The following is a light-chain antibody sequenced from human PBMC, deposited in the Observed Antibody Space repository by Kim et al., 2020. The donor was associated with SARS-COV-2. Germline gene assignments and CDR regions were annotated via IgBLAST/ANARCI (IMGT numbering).Light chain of an antibody. Sequence: SYELTQPPPVSVSPGQTASISCSGDKLGDKYACWYQQKPGQSPVLVIYQDNKRPSGIPERFSGSNSGNTATLTISGTQAMDEADYYCQAWDSSTAWVFGGATK. V-gene: IGLV3-1*01. J-gene: IGLJ3*02. CDR1: KLGDKY. CDR2: QDN. CDR3: QAWDSSTAWV.